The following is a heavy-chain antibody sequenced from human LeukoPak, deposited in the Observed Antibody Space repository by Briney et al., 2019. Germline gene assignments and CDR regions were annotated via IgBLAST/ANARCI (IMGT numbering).Heavy chain of an antibody. CDR1: GFTFRSYA. V-gene: IGHV3-23*01. D-gene: IGHD3-10*01. J-gene: IGHJ5*02. CDR2: FSGSGGST. Sequence: GGSLRLFCAASGFTFRSYAMSWVRQSPGKALEGVSAFSGSGGSTYYADSVKGRFTISRDNSKNTLYLQMNSLRAEDTAVYYCAKGSRSGSYSFSTFDPWGQGTLVTVSS. CDR3: AKGSRSGSYSFSTFDP.